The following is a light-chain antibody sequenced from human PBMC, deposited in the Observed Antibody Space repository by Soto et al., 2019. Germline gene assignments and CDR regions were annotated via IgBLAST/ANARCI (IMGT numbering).Light chain of an antibody. CDR3: SSYTISAADV. CDR2: DVS. CDR1: SSDIGAYNF. J-gene: IGLJ1*01. Sequence: QSVLTQPASVSGSPGQSIPFSCTGTSSDIGAYNFVSWYQQHPGKAPKLMIYDVSNRPSGVSNRFSGSKSGDTASLTISGLQAEDEADYYCSSYTISAADVFGTGTKVTVL. V-gene: IGLV2-14*03.